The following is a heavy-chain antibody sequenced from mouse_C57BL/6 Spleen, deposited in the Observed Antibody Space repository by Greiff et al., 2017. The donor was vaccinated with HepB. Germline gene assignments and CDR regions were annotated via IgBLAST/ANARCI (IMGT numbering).Heavy chain of an antibody. Sequence: EVQRVESGGGLVKPGGSLKLSCAASGFTFSSYAMSWVRQTPEKRLEWVATISDGGSYTYYPDNVKGRFTISRDNAKNNLYLQMSHLKSEDTAMYYCARDLRGYAMDYWGQGTSVTVSS. CDR2: ISDGGSYT. J-gene: IGHJ4*01. CDR3: ARDLRGYAMDY. CDR1: GFTFSSYA. D-gene: IGHD6-1*01. V-gene: IGHV5-4*01.